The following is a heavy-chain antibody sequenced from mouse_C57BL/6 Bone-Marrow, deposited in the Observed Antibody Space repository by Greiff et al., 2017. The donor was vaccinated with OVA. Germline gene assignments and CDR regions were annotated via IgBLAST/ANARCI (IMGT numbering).Heavy chain of an antibody. J-gene: IGHJ3*01. CDR3: ARQDSSGQFAY. CDR2: ISNGGGST. Sequence: EVKVEESGGGLVQPGGSLKLSCAASGFTFSDYYMYWVRQTPEKRLEWVAYISNGGGSTYYPDTVKGRFTISRDNAKNTLYLQMSRLKSEDTAMYYCARQDSSGQFAYWGQGTLVTVSA. CDR1: GFTFSDYY. V-gene: IGHV5-12*01. D-gene: IGHD3-2*02.